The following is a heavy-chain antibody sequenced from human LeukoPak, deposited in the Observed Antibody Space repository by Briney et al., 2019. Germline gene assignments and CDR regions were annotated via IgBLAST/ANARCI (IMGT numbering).Heavy chain of an antibody. CDR3: ARDGPTEGEQYYYDIFPRH. CDR1: GFTFSTYS. Sequence: PGGSLRLSCAASGFTFSTYSMNWVRQAPGKGLEWVSYISSSSSTIYYADSVKGRFTISRDNAKNSLSLQMSSLRAEDTAVYYCARDGPTEGEQYYYDIFPRHWGQGTLVTVSS. V-gene: IGHV3-48*04. D-gene: IGHD3-22*01. J-gene: IGHJ4*02. CDR2: ISSSSSTI.